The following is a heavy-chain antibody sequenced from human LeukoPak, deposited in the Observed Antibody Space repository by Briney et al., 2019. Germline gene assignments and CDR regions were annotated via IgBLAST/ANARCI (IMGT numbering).Heavy chain of an antibody. D-gene: IGHD3-3*01. V-gene: IGHV3-23*01. CDR3: AKNLEGDDYDFWSGYYSGGAFDI. Sequence: GASLRLSCAASGFTFSSYAMSWVRQAPGKGLEWVSAISGSGGSTYYADSVKGRFTISRDNSKNTLYLQMNSLRAEDTAVYYCAKNLEGDDYDFWSGYYSGGAFDIWGQGTVVTVSS. CDR1: GFTFSSYA. CDR2: ISGSGGST. J-gene: IGHJ3*02.